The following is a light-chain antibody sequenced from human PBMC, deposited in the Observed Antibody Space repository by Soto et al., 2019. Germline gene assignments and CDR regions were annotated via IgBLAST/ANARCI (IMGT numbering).Light chain of an antibody. CDR2: SAS. CDR1: HDIHTY. J-gene: IGKJ1*01. CDR3: QRYDSPPWT. V-gene: IGKV1-27*01. Sequence: DIQMTQSPSSLSASVGDRLTITCRASHDIHTYLAWFQQKPGEVPKVLLYSASTLQSGVPSRFSGSGSGTAFTLTISGLQPEDVETYYCQRYDSPPWTFGQGTKVEIK.